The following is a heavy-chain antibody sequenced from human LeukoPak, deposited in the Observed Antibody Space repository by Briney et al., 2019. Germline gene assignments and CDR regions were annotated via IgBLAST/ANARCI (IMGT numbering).Heavy chain of an antibody. Sequence: GSSVKVSCKASGGTFSSYAIRWVRQAPGQGLEWMGGIIPIFGTANYAQKFQGRVTVTADESTSTAYMELSSLRSEDTAVYYCARGIAVAGPFDYWGQGTLVTVSS. CDR3: ARGIAVAGPFDY. V-gene: IGHV1-69*01. CDR1: GGTFSSYA. CDR2: IIPIFGTA. J-gene: IGHJ4*02. D-gene: IGHD6-19*01.